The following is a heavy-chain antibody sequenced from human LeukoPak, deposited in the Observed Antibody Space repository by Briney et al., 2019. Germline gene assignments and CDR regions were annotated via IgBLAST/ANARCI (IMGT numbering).Heavy chain of an antibody. CDR2: INHSGST. V-gene: IGHV4-34*01. J-gene: IGHJ4*02. Sequence: SETLSLTCAVYGGSFSGYYWSWIRQPPGKGLEWIGEINHSGSTNYNPSLKSRVTVSVDTSKNQFSLKLSSVTAADTAVYYCARRRPYCSGGSCYLDYWGQGTLVTVSS. CDR3: ARRRPYCSGGSCYLDY. CDR1: GGSFSGYY. D-gene: IGHD2-15*01.